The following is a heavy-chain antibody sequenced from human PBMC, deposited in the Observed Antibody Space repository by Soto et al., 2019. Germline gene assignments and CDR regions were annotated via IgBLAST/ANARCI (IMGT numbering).Heavy chain of an antibody. V-gene: IGHV4-61*01. J-gene: IGHJ4*02. CDR3: ARVSGSYFFFINFDY. CDR2: IYYSGST. D-gene: IGHD1-26*01. Sequence: SETLSLTCTVSGGSVSSGSYYWSWIRQPPGKGLEWIGYIYYSGSTNYNPSLKSRVTISVDTSKNQFSLKLSSVTAADTAVYYCARVSGSYFFFINFDYWGQGTLVTVSS. CDR1: GGSVSSGSYY.